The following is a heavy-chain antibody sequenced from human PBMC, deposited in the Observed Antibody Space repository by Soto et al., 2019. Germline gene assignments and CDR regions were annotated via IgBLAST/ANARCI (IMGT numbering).Heavy chain of an antibody. CDR2: ISGSGGST. D-gene: IGHD6-25*01. CDR3: AIPPKGLIAARSYNDY. Sequence: GGSLRLSCAASGFTFSSYAMSWVRQAPGKGLEWVSAISGSGGSTYYADSVKGRFTISRDNSKNTLYLQMNSLRAEDTAVYYCAIPPKGLIAARSYNDYWGQGTLVTVSS. CDR1: GFTFSSYA. J-gene: IGHJ4*02. V-gene: IGHV3-23*01.